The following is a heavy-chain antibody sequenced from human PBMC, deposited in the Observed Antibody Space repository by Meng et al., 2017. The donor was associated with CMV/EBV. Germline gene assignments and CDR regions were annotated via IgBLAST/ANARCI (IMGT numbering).Heavy chain of an antibody. CDR3: ARYPPKELELQGFDP. CDR2: IYYSGST. Sequence: ESLKISCTVSGGSISSRSYYWGWIRQPPGKGLEWIGSIYYSGSTYYNPSLKSRVTISVDTSKNQFSLKLSSVTAADTAVYYCARYPPKELELQGFDPWGQGTLVTVSS. V-gene: IGHV4-39*07. J-gene: IGHJ5*02. D-gene: IGHD1-7*01. CDR1: GGSISSRSYY.